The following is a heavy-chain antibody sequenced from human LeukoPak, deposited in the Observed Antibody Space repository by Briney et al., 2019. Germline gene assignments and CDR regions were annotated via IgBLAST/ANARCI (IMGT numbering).Heavy chain of an antibody. V-gene: IGHV3-30-3*01. D-gene: IGHD3-22*01. CDR3: ARADAGGYYSIDY. J-gene: IGHJ4*02. CDR2: ISYDGSNK. CDR1: GFTFSNYA. Sequence: GRSLRLSCAASGFTFSNYAMHWVRQAPGKGLEWVAIISYDGSNKYHPDSVKGQFTISRDNSKNTLYLQMKSLRAEDTAVYYCARADAGGYYSIDYWGQGTLVTVS.